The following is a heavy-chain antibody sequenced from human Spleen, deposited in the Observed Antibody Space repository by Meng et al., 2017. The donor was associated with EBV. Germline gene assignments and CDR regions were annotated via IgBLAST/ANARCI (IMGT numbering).Heavy chain of an antibody. CDR1: GFSFSTSA. V-gene: IGHV3-23*04. D-gene: IGHD6-13*01. CDR2: ISGGGTST. Sequence: VRLVESGGGLVQPGGSLRLSCAASGFSFSTSAMGWVRQAQGKGLEWVSGISGGGTSTYYADSVKGRFTISRDNSKNTLYLQMNSLRAEDTAVYYCAKDWGSSWRLNWFDPWGQGTLVTVSS. J-gene: IGHJ5*02. CDR3: AKDWGSSWRLNWFDP.